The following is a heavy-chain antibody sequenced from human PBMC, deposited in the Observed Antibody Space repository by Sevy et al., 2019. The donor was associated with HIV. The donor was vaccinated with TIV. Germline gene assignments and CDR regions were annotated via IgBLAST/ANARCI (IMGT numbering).Heavy chain of an antibody. CDR2: IYHNGGT. CDR1: GGSFSDYY. Sequence: SETLSLTCGAYGGSFSDYYWSWIRQPPGKGLEWIGEIYHNGGTNYNPSLESRVTISADTSKNLFSLNLFSLTAADTAVFLSARATRSPSPSRVAMSHRWHFDFWGRGTLVTVSS. CDR3: ARATRSPSPSRVAMSHRWHFDF. D-gene: IGHD5-12*01. V-gene: IGHV4-34*01. J-gene: IGHJ2*01.